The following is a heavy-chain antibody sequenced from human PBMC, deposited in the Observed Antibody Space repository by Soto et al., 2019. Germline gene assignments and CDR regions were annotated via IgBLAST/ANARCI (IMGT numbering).Heavy chain of an antibody. CDR3: ARLYGYCGDGSCYSDPFDY. CDR2: VWYNGSNK. J-gene: IGHJ4*02. CDR1: GFTFTNYG. Sequence: GGSLRLSCAVSGFTFTNYGMHWVRQAPGKGLEWVAVVWYNGSNKYYADFVKGRFTVSRDNSNNTLYLQMNSLRAEDTAVYYCARLYGYCGDGSCYSDPFDYWGQGTLVTVSS. D-gene: IGHD2-15*01. V-gene: IGHV3-33*01.